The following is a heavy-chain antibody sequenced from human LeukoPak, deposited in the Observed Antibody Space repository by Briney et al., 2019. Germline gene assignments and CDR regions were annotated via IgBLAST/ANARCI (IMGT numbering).Heavy chain of an antibody. J-gene: IGHJ4*02. CDR2: ISGSGDST. CDR3: ARNKRGDY. D-gene: IGHD1/OR15-1a*01. CDR1: GFTFSSYA. Sequence: GGSLRLSCAASGFTFSSYAMSWVRQAPGKGLEWVSAISGSGDSTFYADSVKGRFTISRDNSKNTLYLQMNSQRAEDRAVYYCARNKRGDYWGQGALVTVSS. V-gene: IGHV3-23*01.